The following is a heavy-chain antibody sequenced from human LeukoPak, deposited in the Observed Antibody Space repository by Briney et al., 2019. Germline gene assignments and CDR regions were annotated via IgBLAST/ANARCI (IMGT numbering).Heavy chain of an antibody. CDR2: ISGYNGNT. D-gene: IGHD3-22*01. V-gene: IGHV1-18*01. Sequence: GASVKVSCKASGYTFTSYGINWVRQAPGQGLEWMGWISGYNGNTDYAQTLQGRVTMTTDTSTTTAYMDLRSLRSDDTAVYYCARGSPPRRNYDSRGYYSYYFDYWGQGTLVTVSS. CDR3: ARGSPPRRNYDSRGYYSYYFDY. CDR1: GYTFTSYG. J-gene: IGHJ4*02.